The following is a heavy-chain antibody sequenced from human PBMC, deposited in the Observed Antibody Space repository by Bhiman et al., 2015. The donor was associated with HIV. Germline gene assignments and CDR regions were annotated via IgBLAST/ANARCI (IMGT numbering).Heavy chain of an antibody. CDR3: ARSKGAAALYWFDP. CDR1: GFTFSSYA. D-gene: IGHD6-13*01. CDR2: INSGGRT. J-gene: IGHJ5*02. Sequence: EVQLVESGGGLVQPGGSLRLSRAASGFTFSSYAMSWVRQAPGKGLEWVSVINSGGRTYYADSVKGRFTISRDNSKNTLYLQMNSLRAEETAVYYCARSKGAAALYWFDPWGQGTLVTVSS. V-gene: IGHV3-66*01.